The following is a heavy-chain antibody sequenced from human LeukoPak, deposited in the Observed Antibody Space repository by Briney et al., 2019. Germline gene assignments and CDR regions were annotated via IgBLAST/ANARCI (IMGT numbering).Heavy chain of an antibody. V-gene: IGHV5-51*01. CDR3: ARAPTSLSNPYYFDY. D-gene: IGHD4-11*01. CDR2: FYPGDSGT. J-gene: IGHJ4*02. Sequence: GESLKISCKASGYSFANYWFGWVRQLPGKGLEWMGIFYPGDSGTRYSPSFRGQVTISADESISTAFLQWKSLKASDTAMYYCARAPTSLSNPYYFDYWGQGTLVTVSS. CDR1: GYSFANYW.